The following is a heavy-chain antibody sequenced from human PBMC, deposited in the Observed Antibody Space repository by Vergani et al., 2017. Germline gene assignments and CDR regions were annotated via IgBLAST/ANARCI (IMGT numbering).Heavy chain of an antibody. CDR2: IHYSENT. D-gene: IGHD6-19*01. V-gene: IGHV4-59*11. Sequence: QVQMQESGPGLVKSSETLYLTCSVSFDSIRNLYCNWIRQPPGKGLEWIGSIHYSENTNYNPSLKTLVTISVDTSKNQFSLTLTSVTAADTAVYYCASDTHSGQRADRWGQGILVTVTS. CDR3: ASDTHSGQRADR. J-gene: IGHJ5*02. CDR1: FDSIRNLY.